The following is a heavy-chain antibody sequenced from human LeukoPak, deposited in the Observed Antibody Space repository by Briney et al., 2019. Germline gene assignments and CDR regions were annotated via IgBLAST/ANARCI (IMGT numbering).Heavy chain of an antibody. V-gene: IGHV3-30-3*01. CDR2: ISYDGSNK. J-gene: IGHJ4*02. CDR3: ARDRLLYSSSWSPGDY. CDR1: GFTFSSYA. Sequence: GGSLRLSCAASGFTFSSYAMHWVRQAPGKGLEWVAVISYDGSNKYYADSVKGRFTISRDNSKNTLYLQMNSLRAEDTAVYYCARDRLLYSSSWSPGDYWGQGTLVTVSS. D-gene: IGHD6-13*01.